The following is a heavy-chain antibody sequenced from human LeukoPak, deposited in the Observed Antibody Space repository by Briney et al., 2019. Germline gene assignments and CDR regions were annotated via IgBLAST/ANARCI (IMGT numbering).Heavy chain of an antibody. CDR2: ISGSSSYT. J-gene: IGHJ4*02. Sequence: PGGSLRLSCAASGFTFSDYYMSWIRQVPGKGLEWVSYISGSSSYTNYADSVKGRFTISRDNSKNTLYQQMNSLRAEDTAVYYCARDRGYSCGYWGQGTLVTVSS. V-gene: IGHV3-11*05. D-gene: IGHD5-18*01. CDR1: GFTFSDYY. CDR3: ARDRGYSCGY.